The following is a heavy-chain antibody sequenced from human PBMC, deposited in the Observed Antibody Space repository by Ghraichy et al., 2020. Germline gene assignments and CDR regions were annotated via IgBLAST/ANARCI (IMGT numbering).Heavy chain of an antibody. D-gene: IGHD3-16*01. Sequence: GGSLRLSCAASGFTFSTFWMGWVRQAPGKGLEWVANIKEDESKKNYVDSVKGRFTISRDNAKNSLYLQMESLRAEDTAVYYCVRDGWGTLLDYWGQGTLVTVSS. V-gene: IGHV3-7*01. CDR2: IKEDESKK. CDR3: VRDGWGTLLDY. J-gene: IGHJ4*02. CDR1: GFTFSTFW.